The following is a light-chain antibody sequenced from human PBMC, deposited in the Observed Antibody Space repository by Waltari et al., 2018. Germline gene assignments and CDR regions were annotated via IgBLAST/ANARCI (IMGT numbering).Light chain of an antibody. Sequence: TQSPLSLPVTPGEPASIPCRSSQSLLHSNGYNYLDWYLQKPGQSPQLLIYLGSNRASGVPDRFSGSGSGTDCTLKISRVEAEDVGVYYCMQALQTPPTFGQGTKVEIK. CDR2: LGS. CDR1: QSLLHSNGYNY. J-gene: IGKJ1*01. V-gene: IGKV2-28*01. CDR3: MQALQTPPT.